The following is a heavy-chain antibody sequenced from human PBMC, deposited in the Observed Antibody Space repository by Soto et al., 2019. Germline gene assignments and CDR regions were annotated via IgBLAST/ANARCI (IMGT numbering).Heavy chain of an antibody. V-gene: IGHV4-39*01. J-gene: IGHJ4*02. D-gene: IGHD6-19*01. CDR1: GDSISSGNYY. CDR2: FYYGGST. CDR3: VRHGWDTGWVYFAY. Sequence: QLQLQESGPGLVKPSETLSLTCTVSGDSISSGNYYWGWIRQSPGKGLEWIGSFYYGGSTHSNPSLKSRGTISADTSKNQFSLQLTSGTAADTAEYDCVRHGWDTGWVYFAYWGQGTRVIVSS.